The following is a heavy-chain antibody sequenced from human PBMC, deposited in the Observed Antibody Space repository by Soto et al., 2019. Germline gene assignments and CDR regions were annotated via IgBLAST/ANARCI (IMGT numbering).Heavy chain of an antibody. J-gene: IGHJ6*02. D-gene: IGHD3-10*01. CDR1: GVTFSSYS. CDR3: ARDRLPYYYMVWGDAYYYGMDV. Sequence: GGSLRLSCAASGVTFSSYSMNWVRQAPGKGLEWVSYISSSSSTIYYADSVKGRFTISRDNSKNTLYLQMNSLRAEDTAVYYCARDRLPYYYMVWGDAYYYGMDVWGQGTTVTVSS. V-gene: IGHV3-48*01. CDR2: ISSSSSTI.